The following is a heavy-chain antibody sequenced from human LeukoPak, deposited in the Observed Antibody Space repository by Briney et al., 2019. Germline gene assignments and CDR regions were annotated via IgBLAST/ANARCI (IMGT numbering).Heavy chain of an antibody. V-gene: IGHV3-23*01. CDR1: GFTFSSYV. CDR2: ISASGGST. D-gene: IGHD5-24*01. J-gene: IGHJ4*02. Sequence: PGGSLRLSCAASGFTFSSYVMSWVRQAPGKGLEWVSAISASGGSTFYADSVKGRFTISRDNSKNTLYLQMNSLSAEDTAVYYCAKDGALEMATINYFDYWGQGTLVTVSS. CDR3: AKDGALEMATINYFDY.